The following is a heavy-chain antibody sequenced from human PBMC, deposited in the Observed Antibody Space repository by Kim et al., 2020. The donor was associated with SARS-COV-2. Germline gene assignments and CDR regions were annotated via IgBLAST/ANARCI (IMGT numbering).Heavy chain of an antibody. V-gene: IGHV3-33*01. CDR2: IWYDGSNK. CDR3: AREDLERWFDP. J-gene: IGHJ5*02. Sequence: GGSLRLSCAASGFTFSSYGMHWVRQAPGKGLEWVAVIWYDGSNKYYADSVKGRFTISRDNSKNTLYLQMNSLRAEDTAVYYCAREDLERWFDPWGQGTLVTVSS. D-gene: IGHD1-1*01. CDR1: GFTFSSYG.